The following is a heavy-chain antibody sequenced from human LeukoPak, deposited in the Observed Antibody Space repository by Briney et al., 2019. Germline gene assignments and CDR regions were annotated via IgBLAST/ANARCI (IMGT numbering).Heavy chain of an antibody. D-gene: IGHD3-3*01. CDR1: GGSISSSSYY. CDR2: IYYSGST. Sequence: KTSETLSLTCTVSGGSISSSSYYWGWIRPPPGKGLEWIGSIYYSGSTYYNPSLKSRVTISVDTSKNQFSLKLSSVTAADTAVYYCARDSQDTIFGVVTVWGQGTMVTVSS. CDR3: ARDSQDTIFGVVTV. J-gene: IGHJ3*01. V-gene: IGHV4-39*07.